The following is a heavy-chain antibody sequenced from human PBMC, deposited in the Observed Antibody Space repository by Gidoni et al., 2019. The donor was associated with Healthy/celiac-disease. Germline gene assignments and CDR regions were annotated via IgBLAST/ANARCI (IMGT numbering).Heavy chain of an antibody. Sequence: EVQLVESGGGLVQPGGSLRLSCSASGFTFSSYAMHWVRQSPGKGLEYVSAISSNGGSTYYAESVKGRFTISSGNSKNTLYLQMSSLSAEETAVYYCVTGPVVIDYYYYGMDVWGQGPTVTVSS. CDR1: GFTFSSYA. J-gene: IGHJ6*02. CDR2: ISSNGGST. CDR3: VTGPVVIDYYYYGMDV. V-gene: IGHV3-64D*08. D-gene: IGHD6-6*01.